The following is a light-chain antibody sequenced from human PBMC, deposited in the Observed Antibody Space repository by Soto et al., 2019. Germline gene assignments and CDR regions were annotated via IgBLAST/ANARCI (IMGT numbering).Light chain of an antibody. CDR1: QGITSY. V-gene: IGKV1-27*01. J-gene: IGKJ3*01. CDR2: SAS. Sequence: DIQMTQSPSSLSASVGDRVSITCRARQGITSYLAWYQQKPGKGPKLLIYSASTLQSGVPSRFSGSGSATNFTLTINSLQPEDVATYYCQKYKSAPFTFGPGTKVNIK. CDR3: QKYKSAPFT.